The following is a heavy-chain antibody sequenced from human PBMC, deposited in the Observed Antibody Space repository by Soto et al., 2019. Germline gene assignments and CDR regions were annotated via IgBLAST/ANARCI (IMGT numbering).Heavy chain of an antibody. CDR1: GESFDGYY. J-gene: IGHJ4*02. Sequence: SETLSLTCAVYGESFDGYYWIWIRQSPGKGLEWIGEVNHSGSTNYNPSLNTRVNISVDTSKNQFSLKLRSLTAADTAVYYCARGSGRWQRFIVYWGQGTPVTVSS. D-gene: IGHD5-12*01. CDR3: ARGSGRWQRFIVY. V-gene: IGHV4-34*01. CDR2: VNHSGST.